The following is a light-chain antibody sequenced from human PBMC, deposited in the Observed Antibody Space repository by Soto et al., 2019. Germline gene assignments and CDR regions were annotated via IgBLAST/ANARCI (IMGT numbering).Light chain of an antibody. CDR3: QQYNNWPPL. CDR1: QSVSSS. Sequence: ETVMTQSPATLSVSPGERATLSCRASQSVSSSLAWYLQKPGQAPRLLIYDASTRATGIPARFSGSGSGTEFTLTISSLQSEDFAVYYCQQYNNWPPLFGQGTKLEIK. V-gene: IGKV3-15*01. CDR2: DAS. J-gene: IGKJ2*01.